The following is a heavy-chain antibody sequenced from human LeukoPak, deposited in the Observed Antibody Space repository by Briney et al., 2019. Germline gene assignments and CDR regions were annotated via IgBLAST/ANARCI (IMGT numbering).Heavy chain of an antibody. CDR1: GFTFTNYA. D-gene: IGHD2-2*01. Sequence: GGSLRLSCAASGFTFTNYAMTWVRQAPGKGLEWVSAISISGDNIYYADSVKGRFTISRDNSKNTLYLQMNSLRAEDTAVYYCAKSSTSYQIEDFDYWGQGTLVTVSS. CDR3: AKSSTSYQIEDFDY. J-gene: IGHJ4*02. CDR2: ISISGDNI. V-gene: IGHV3-23*01.